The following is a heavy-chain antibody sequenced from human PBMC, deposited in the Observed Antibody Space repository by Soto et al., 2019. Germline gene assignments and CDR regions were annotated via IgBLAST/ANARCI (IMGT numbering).Heavy chain of an antibody. Sequence: EVQLLESGGGLVQPGGSLRLSCAASGFTFSSYAMTWVRQAPGKGLEWVSGIIGSGGSTYYANSVKGRFTISRDNSKNTLYLQMNSLRVEDKAVYYCAKPRETTLCYYGMDVWGQGTTVTVSS. CDR3: AKPRETTLCYYGMDV. CDR1: GFTFSSYA. J-gene: IGHJ6*02. V-gene: IGHV3-23*01. D-gene: IGHD1-7*01. CDR2: IIGSGGST.